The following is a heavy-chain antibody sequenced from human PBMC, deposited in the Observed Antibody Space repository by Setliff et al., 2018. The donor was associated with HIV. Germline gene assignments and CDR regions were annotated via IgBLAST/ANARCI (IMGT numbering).Heavy chain of an antibody. CDR3: ARADCGGDCYLPYYFDH. CDR1: GYSFTKYW. V-gene: IGHV5-51*01. Sequence: GESLKISCKGSGYSFTKYWIAWVRQTPEKGLEWMGIISPSDSDTRHSPSFQGQVTMSADKSVSTAYLQWSSLRAADTAVYYCARADCGGDCYLPYYFDHWGQGTLVTVSS. J-gene: IGHJ4*02. D-gene: IGHD2-21*02. CDR2: ISPSDSDT.